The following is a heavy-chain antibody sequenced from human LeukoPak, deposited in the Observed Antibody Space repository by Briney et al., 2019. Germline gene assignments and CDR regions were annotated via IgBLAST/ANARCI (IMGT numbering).Heavy chain of an antibody. CDR1: GFTFDDYA. CDR2: ISWNSGSI. CDR3: ARDPGGIQLWFDY. V-gene: IGHV3-9*01. J-gene: IGHJ4*02. Sequence: PGGSLRLSCAASGFTFDDYAMHWVRQAPGKGLEWVSGISWNSGSIGYADSVKGRFTISRDNAKNSLYLQMNSLRAEDTAVYYCARDPGGIQLWFDYWGQGTLVTVSS. D-gene: IGHD5-18*01.